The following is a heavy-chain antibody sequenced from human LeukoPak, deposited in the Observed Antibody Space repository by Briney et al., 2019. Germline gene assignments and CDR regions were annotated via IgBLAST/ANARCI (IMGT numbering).Heavy chain of an antibody. CDR1: GFTFNSYG. J-gene: IGHJ6*03. V-gene: IGHV3-30*02. CDR3: AKPPRDHYYYYMDV. Sequence: GGSRRLSCAASGFTFNSYGMHWVRQAPGKGLEWVAFIRYVGSNKYYADSVKGRFTISRDNSKNTLYLQMNSLRADDTAVYYCAKPPRDHYYYYMDVWGKGTTVTVSS. CDR2: IRYVGSNK.